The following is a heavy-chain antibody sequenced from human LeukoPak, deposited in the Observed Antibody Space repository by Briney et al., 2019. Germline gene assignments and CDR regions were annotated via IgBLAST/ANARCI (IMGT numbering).Heavy chain of an antibody. CDR3: ARAPDAFDI. J-gene: IGHJ3*02. V-gene: IGHV4-59*12. Sequence: SETLSLTCTASGGSISSYYWSWIRQPPGKGLEWIGYIYYSGSTNYNPSLKSRVTISVDTSKNQFSLKLSSVTAADTAVYYCARAPDAFDIWGQGTMVTVSS. CDR2: IYYSGST. CDR1: GGSISSYY.